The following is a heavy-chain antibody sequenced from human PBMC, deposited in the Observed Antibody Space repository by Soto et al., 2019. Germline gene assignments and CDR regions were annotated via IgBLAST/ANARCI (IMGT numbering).Heavy chain of an antibody. CDR3: ARWKGDFDWLLFGGRDYYMDV. D-gene: IGHD3-9*01. Sequence: SETLSLTCTVSGGSISSTIYYWGWIRQPPGMGLEWFGSIYHNGSTYYKPSLQSRVSISVDTSKSQFSLKLSSVTAADTAVYYCARWKGDFDWLLFGGRDYYMDVWGKGTTVTVSS. CDR1: GGSISSTIYY. V-gene: IGHV4-39*01. J-gene: IGHJ6*03. CDR2: IYHNGST.